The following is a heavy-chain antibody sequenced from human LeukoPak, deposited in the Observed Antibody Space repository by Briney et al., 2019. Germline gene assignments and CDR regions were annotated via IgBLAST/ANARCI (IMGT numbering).Heavy chain of an antibody. J-gene: IGHJ4*02. CDR2: ISSSGSTI. V-gene: IGHV3-48*03. CDR1: GFTFSSYE. Sequence: AGGSLRLSCAASGFTFSSYEMNWVRQAPGKGLEWVSYISSSGSTIYYADSVKGRFTISRDNAKNSLYLQMNSLRAEDTAVYYCASPRGYGYYFDYWGQGTLVTVSS. CDR3: ASPRGYGYYFDY. D-gene: IGHD5-12*01.